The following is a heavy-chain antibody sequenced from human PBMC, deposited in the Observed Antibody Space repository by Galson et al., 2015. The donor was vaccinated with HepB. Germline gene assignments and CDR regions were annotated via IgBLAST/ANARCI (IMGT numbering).Heavy chain of an antibody. CDR2: IDSDGSST. J-gene: IGHJ4*02. D-gene: IGHD6-19*01. CDR1: GFTFSNYW. V-gene: IGHV3-74*01. CDR3: ARDQGEAVAEYFFDL. Sequence: SLRLSCAASGFTFSNYWMYWVRQAPGKGLVWVSRIDSDGSSTNSADSVRGRFSTSRDNAKNTLFLQMDNVRVEDTAVYYCARDQGEAVAEYFFDLWGQGTLVTVSS.